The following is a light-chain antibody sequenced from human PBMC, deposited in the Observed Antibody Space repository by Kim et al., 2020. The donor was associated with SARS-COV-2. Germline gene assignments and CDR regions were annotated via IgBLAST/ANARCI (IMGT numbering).Light chain of an antibody. V-gene: IGLV2-23*02. CDR2: EVN. CDR3: CSYAGSIL. J-gene: IGLJ2*01. CDR1: NSDFGSHNF. Sequence: SPGQSITISCTGTNSDFGSHNFVSWYQQHPGKAPKFMIYEVNKRPSGISNRFSGSKSGNTASLTISGLRAEDEADYYCCSYAGSILFGGGTQLTVL.